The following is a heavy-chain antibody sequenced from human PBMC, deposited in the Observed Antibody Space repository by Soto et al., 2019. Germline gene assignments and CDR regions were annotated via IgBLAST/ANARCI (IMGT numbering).Heavy chain of an antibody. J-gene: IGHJ5*02. Sequence: PSETLSLTCTVSGGSISSGGYYWSWIRQHPGKGLEWIGYIYYSGSTYYNPSLKSRVTISVDTSKNQFSLKLSSVTAADTAVYYCARGITMVRGVQNNWFDPWGQGTLVTVSS. CDR1: GGSISSGGYY. V-gene: IGHV4-31*03. D-gene: IGHD3-10*01. CDR3: ARGITMVRGVQNNWFDP. CDR2: IYYSGST.